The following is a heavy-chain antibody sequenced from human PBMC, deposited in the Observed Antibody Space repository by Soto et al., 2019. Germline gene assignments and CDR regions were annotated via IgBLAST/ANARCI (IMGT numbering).Heavy chain of an antibody. CDR3: ASWVSSGSNPGDYYYGMDV. D-gene: IGHD3-22*01. V-gene: IGHV4-30-2*01. CDR1: GGSISSGGYS. Sequence: SETLSLTCAVSGGSISSGGYSWSWIWQPPGKGLEWIGYIYHSGSTYYNPSLKSRVTISVDRSKNQFSLKLSSVTAADTAVYYCASWVSSGSNPGDYYYGMDVWGQGTTVTVSS. J-gene: IGHJ6*02. CDR2: IYHSGST.